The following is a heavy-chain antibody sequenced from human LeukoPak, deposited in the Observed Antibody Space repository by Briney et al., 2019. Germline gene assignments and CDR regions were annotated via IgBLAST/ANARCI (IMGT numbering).Heavy chain of an antibody. J-gene: IGHJ4*02. CDR2: ISSSSSYI. D-gene: IGHD1-26*01. V-gene: IGHV3-21*01. CDR3: ARDESGSQGY. CDR1: GFTFSSYS. Sequence: GGSLRLSCAASGFTFSSYSMNWVRQAPGKGLEWVSSISSSSSYIYYADSAKGRFTISRDNAKNSLYLQMNSLRAEDTAVYYCARDESGSQGYWGQGTLVTVSS.